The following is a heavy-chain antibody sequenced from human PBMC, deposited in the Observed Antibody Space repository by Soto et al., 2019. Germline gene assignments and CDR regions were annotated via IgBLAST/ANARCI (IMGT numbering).Heavy chain of an antibody. Sequence: PSETLSLTCTVSGGSISSGGYYWSWLRQQPGKGLEWIGYIYYSGSTYYNPSLKSRVTISVDTSKNQFSLKLSSVTAADTAVYYCASSTGCCDDFDYWGQGTLVTVSS. CDR3: ASSTGCCDDFDY. J-gene: IGHJ4*02. V-gene: IGHV4-31*03. D-gene: IGHD2-2*01. CDR1: GGSISSGGYY. CDR2: IYYSGST.